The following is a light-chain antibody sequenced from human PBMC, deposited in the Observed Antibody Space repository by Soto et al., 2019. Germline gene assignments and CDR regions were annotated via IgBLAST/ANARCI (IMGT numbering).Light chain of an antibody. Sequence: DIQMTQSPSTLSASVGYRFTITCRASQSTGNWLVWYQQKPGKAPKVLIYDASSLESGVPSRFSGSGSGTEFTLTISSLQPDDFATYYCQQYNSYWTFGQGTKVDIK. CDR1: QSTGNW. J-gene: IGKJ1*01. V-gene: IGKV1-5*01. CDR3: QQYNSYWT. CDR2: DAS.